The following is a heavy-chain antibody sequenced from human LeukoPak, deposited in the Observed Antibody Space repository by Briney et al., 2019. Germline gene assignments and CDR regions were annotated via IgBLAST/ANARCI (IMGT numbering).Heavy chain of an antibody. CDR3: ARESSGWYFDY. CDR1: GFTFSSYW. Sequence: GGSLRLSCAASGFTFSSYWMSWVRQAPGKGLEWVANIKQDGSEKYYVDSVKGRFTISRDNAMNSLYLQMNSLRAEDTAVYYCARESSGWYFDYWGQGTLVTVSS. V-gene: IGHV3-7*01. CDR2: IKQDGSEK. J-gene: IGHJ4*02. D-gene: IGHD6-19*01.